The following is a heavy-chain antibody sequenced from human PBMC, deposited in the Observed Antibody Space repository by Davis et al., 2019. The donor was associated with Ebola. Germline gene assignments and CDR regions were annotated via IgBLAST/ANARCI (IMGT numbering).Heavy chain of an antibody. CDR2: IFSGGST. D-gene: IGHD2-21*01. CDR3: TREIVATMTGSFDL. J-gene: IGHJ3*01. V-gene: IGHV3-53*05. Sequence: GESLKISCAASGFTVSDNYMSWVRQAPGKGLEWVSVIFSGGSTHYADSVKGRFTISRDDAKDTLFLQMTSLGVEDTAVYYCTREIVATMTGSFDLWGQGTVVTVSS. CDR1: GFTVSDNY.